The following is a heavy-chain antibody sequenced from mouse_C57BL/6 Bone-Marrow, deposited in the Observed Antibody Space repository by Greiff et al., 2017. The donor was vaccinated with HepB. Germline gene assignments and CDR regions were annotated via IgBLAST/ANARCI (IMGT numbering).Heavy chain of an antibody. CDR2: IWTGGGT. J-gene: IGHJ3*01. CDR1: GFSLTSYA. Sequence: VKLLESGPGLVAPSQCLSITCTVSGFSLTSYAISWVRQPPGKGLEWLGVIWTGGGTNYNSALKSRLSTSKDNSKSQVVLKMNSLQTDDTARYYCARNDLWRGFAYWGQGTLVTVSA. D-gene: IGHD1-1*02. CDR3: ARNDLWRGFAY. V-gene: IGHV2-9-1*01.